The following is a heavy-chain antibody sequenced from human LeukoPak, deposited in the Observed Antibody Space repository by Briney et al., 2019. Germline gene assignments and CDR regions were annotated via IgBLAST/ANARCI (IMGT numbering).Heavy chain of an antibody. D-gene: IGHD2-15*01. Sequence: GGSLRLSCAASGSTFSSYAMSWVRQAPGKGLEWVSAISGSGGSTYYADSVKGRFTISRDNSKNTLYLQMNSLRAEDTAVYYCANFPRLPLLSAMRNYFDYWGQGTLVTVSS. CDR1: GSTFSSYA. CDR2: ISGSGGST. V-gene: IGHV3-23*01. CDR3: ANFPRLPLLSAMRNYFDY. J-gene: IGHJ4*02.